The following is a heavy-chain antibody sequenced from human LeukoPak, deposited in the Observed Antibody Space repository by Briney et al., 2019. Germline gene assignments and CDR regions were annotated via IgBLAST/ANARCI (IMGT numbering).Heavy chain of an antibody. D-gene: IGHD4-17*01. J-gene: IGHJ4*02. CDR2: IYSSGDT. Sequence: PSETLSLTCTVSGGSISIYYWGWIRQPPGKGLEWIGNIYSSGDTYYNPSLKNRVTTSGDTSRNQFSLRLTSVTAADTAVYYCARLTHGDYIFDSWGQGTLVTVSS. CDR1: GGSISIYY. V-gene: IGHV4-4*08. CDR3: ARLTHGDYIFDS.